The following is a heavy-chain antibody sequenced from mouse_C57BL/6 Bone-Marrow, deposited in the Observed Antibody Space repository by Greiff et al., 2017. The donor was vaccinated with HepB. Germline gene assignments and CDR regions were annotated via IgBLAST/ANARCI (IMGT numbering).Heavy chain of an antibody. D-gene: IGHD2-5*01. V-gene: IGHV5-15*01. J-gene: IGHJ1*03. CDR1: GFTFSDYG. Sequence: EVKLVESGGGLVQPGGSLKLSCAASGFTFSDYGMAWVRQAPRKGPEWVAFISNLAYSIYYADTVTGRFTISRENAKNTLYLEMSSLRSEDTAMYYCARPHSNYWYFDVWGTGTTVTVSS. CDR3: ARPHSNYWYFDV. CDR2: ISNLAYSI.